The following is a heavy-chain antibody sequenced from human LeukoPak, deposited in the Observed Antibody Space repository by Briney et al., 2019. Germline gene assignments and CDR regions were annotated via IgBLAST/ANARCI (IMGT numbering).Heavy chain of an antibody. CDR1: GFTVSSNY. CDR3: AKTVLAAADYYYYGMDV. V-gene: IGHV3-66*01. D-gene: IGHD6-13*01. CDR2: IYSGGST. J-gene: IGHJ6*02. Sequence: GGSLRLSCAASGFTVSSNYMSWVRQAPGKGLEWVSVIYSGGSTYYADSVKGRFTISRDNSKDTLYLQMNSLRAEDTAVYYCAKTVLAAADYYYYGMDVWGQGTTVTVSS.